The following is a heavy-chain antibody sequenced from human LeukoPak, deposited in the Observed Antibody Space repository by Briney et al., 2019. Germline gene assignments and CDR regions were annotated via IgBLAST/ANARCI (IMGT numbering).Heavy chain of an antibody. CDR1: AFTFRTYW. D-gene: IGHD5-24*01. CDR2: IKDDGSEK. V-gene: IGHV3-7*01. J-gene: IGHJ4*02. CDR3: ARTPSPGLQFYYFDY. Sequence: GGSLRLSCAASAFTFRTYWMSWVRQAPGEGLEWVANIKDDGSEKYYVDSVKGRFTISRDNAKNSLYLQMNSLRAEDTAFYYCARTPSPGLQFYYFDYWGQGALVIVSS.